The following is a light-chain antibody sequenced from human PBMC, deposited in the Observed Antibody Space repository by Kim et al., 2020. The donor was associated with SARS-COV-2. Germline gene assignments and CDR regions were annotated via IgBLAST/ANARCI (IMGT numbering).Light chain of an antibody. J-gene: IGKJ1*01. CDR2: GAS. CDR3: QEYVTSPRT. V-gene: IGKV3-20*01. CDR1: QSVRSNN. Sequence: EIVLTQSPGTLSLSPGERATLSCRASQSVRSNNLAWFQQKPGQAPRRLIYGASSRATGIPDRFSGSGSGTDFTLTIIRLEAEDFAVYSCQEYVTSPRTVGQRTKVDIK.